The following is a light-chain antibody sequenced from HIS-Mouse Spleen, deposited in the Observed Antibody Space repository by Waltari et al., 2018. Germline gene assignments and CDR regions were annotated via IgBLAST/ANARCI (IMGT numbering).Light chain of an antibody. CDR2: RNN. V-gene: IGLV1-47*01. CDR1: SSNIGSNY. CDR3: AAWDDSLSGPV. J-gene: IGLJ3*02. Sequence: QSVLTQPPSASGTPGQRVTISCSVSSSNIGSNYVYCYQPLPGTAPKLLIYRNNQRPSGVPDRFSGSKSGTSASLAISGLRSEDEADYYCAAWDDSLSGPVFGGGTKLTVL.